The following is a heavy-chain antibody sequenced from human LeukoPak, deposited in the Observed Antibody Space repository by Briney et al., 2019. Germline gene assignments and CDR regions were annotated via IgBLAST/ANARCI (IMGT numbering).Heavy chain of an antibody. V-gene: IGHV1-69*13. CDR3: ARERRGDNRDGYNPLDY. CDR1: GGTFSSYA. J-gene: IGHJ4*02. D-gene: IGHD5-24*01. CDR2: IIPIFGTA. Sequence: SVKVSCKASGGTFSSYAISRVRQAPGQGLEWMGGIIPIFGTANYAQKFQGRVTITADESTSTAYMELSSLRSEDTAVYYCARERRGDNRDGYNPLDYWGQGTLVTVSS.